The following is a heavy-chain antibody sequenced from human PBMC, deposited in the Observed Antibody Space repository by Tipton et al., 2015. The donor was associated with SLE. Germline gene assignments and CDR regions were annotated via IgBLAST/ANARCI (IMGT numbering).Heavy chain of an antibody. V-gene: IGHV3-53*05. D-gene: IGHD1-26*01. CDR3: ARKRVGFTTSFDY. Sequence: SLRLSCAASGFNMSNYYLTWVRQAPGKGLEWVSVIYSGGSTYYADSVKGRFTISRDNSKNTLYLQMNSLRADDTAVYFCARKRVGFTTSFDYWGQGTLVTVSS. CDR2: IYSGGST. J-gene: IGHJ4*02. CDR1: GFNMSNYY.